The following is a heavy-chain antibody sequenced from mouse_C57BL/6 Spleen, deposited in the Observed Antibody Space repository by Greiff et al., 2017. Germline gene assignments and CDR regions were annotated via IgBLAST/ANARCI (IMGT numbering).Heavy chain of an antibody. D-gene: IGHD1-1*01. CDR3: ARYYYGSLFDY. V-gene: IGHV1-54*01. Sequence: QVQLQQSGAELVRPGTSVKVSCKASGYAFTNYLIEWVKQRPGQGLEWIGVINPGSGGTNYNEKFKGKATLTADQSSSTAYMQLSSLTSEDSAVYFCARYYYGSLFDYWGQGTTLTVSS. J-gene: IGHJ2*01. CDR2: INPGSGGT. CDR1: GYAFTNYL.